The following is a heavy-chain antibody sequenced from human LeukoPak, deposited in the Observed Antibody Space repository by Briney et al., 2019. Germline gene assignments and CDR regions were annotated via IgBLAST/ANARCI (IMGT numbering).Heavy chain of an antibody. CDR3: TRVRNSGFRYVDS. Sequence: ASVKVSCKASGYTFTSYYMHWVRQAPGQGLEWMGIINPSGGSTSYAQKFQGRVTMTRDMPTSTAYMDLRSLSDDTAVYYCTRVRNSGFRYVDSWGQGTLVTVSS. V-gene: IGHV1-46*01. CDR2: INPSGGST. CDR1: GYTFTSYY. J-gene: IGHJ4*02. D-gene: IGHD5-12*01.